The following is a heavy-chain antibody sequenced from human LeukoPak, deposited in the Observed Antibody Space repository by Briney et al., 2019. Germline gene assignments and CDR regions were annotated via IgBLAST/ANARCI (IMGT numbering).Heavy chain of an antibody. J-gene: IGHJ6*02. CDR3: ARLGGYNRRRWVMDV. CDR1: GFTFSSYW. D-gene: IGHD5-24*01. V-gene: IGHV3-7*03. CDR2: IKQDGSEK. Sequence: GGSLRLSCAASGFTFSSYWMSWVRQAPGKGLEWVANIKQDGSEKYYVDSVKGRFTISRDNAKNSLYLQMNSLRAEDTAVYYCARLGGYNRRRWVMDVWGQGTTVTVSS.